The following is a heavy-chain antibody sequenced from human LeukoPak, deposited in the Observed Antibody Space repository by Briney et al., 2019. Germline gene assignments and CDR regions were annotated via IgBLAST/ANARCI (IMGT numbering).Heavy chain of an antibody. CDR1: GFTFSSYG. J-gene: IGHJ3*02. Sequence: GGSLRLSCAASGFTFSSYGMHWVRQAPGKGLEWVSSISSSSSSIYYADSVKGRFTISRDNAKNSLYLQMNSLRAEDAAVYCCARDTIVSDALDIWGQGAMVTVSS. CDR2: ISSSSSSI. CDR3: ARDTIVSDALDI. D-gene: IGHD3-22*01. V-gene: IGHV3-21*01.